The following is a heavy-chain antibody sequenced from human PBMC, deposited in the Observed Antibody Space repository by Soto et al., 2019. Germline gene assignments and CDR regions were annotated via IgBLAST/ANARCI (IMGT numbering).Heavy chain of an antibody. Sequence: EVQLVESGGGLVQPGGSLRLSCAASGFTFSSYDMHWVRQATGKGLEWVSAIGTAGDTYYPGSVKGRFTISRENAKNSLYLQMNRLRAGDTAVYYCARIYSSSDKDYWGQGTLVTVSS. CDR2: IGTAGDT. D-gene: IGHD6-13*01. J-gene: IGHJ4*02. CDR3: ARIYSSSDKDY. V-gene: IGHV3-13*01. CDR1: GFTFSSYD.